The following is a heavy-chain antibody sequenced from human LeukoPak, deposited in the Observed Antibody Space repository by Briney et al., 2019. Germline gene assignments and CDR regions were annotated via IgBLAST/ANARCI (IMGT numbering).Heavy chain of an antibody. D-gene: IGHD3-3*01. CDR2: IVVGSGNT. Sequence: PVKVSCKASGFTFTSSAMQWVRQARGQRLEWIGWIVVGSGNTNYAQKFQERVTITRDMSTSTAYMELSSLRSEDTAVYYCAAGKYYDFWSGYWGEYYYYMDVWGKGTTVTVSS. CDR1: GFTFTSSA. V-gene: IGHV1-58*02. CDR3: AAGKYYDFWSGYWGEYYYYMDV. J-gene: IGHJ6*03.